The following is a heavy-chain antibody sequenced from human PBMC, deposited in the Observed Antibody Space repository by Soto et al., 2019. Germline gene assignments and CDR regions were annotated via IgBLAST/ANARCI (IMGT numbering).Heavy chain of an antibody. CDR1: GFTFSTYG. V-gene: IGHV3-64*01. Sequence: EVQLVESGGGLVQPGGSLRLSCAASGFTFSTYGIYWVRQAPGKGLEYVSAISSDGCSTYYANSVKGRFTISRDNSTNTLYLQMGSLRAEDMAVYYCARDDLYASGSYYLGNWGQGTLVTVSS. J-gene: IGHJ4*02. D-gene: IGHD3-10*01. CDR3: ARDDLYASGSYYLGN. CDR2: ISSDGCST.